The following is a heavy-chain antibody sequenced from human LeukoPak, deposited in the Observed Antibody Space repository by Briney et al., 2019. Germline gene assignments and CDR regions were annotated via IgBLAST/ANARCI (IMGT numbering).Heavy chain of an antibody. CDR1: GFTFSSYW. D-gene: IGHD2-2*01. CDR2: IKQDGSEK. J-gene: IGHJ3*02. Sequence: PGGSLRLSCAASGFTFSSYWMSWVRQAPGKGLEWVANIKQDGSEKYYVDSVKGRFTISRDNAKNSLYLQMNSLRAEDTAVYYCARVRYQLLSARQGAFDIWGQGTMVTVSS. CDR3: ARVRYQLLSARQGAFDI. V-gene: IGHV3-7*01.